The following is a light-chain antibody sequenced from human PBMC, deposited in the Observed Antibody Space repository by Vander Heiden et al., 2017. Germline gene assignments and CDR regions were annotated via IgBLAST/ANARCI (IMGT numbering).Light chain of an antibody. J-gene: IGLJ1*01. CDR3: QTWGTGTVYV. Sequence: HLVLTQSPSPSSSRRPSLKLTCTLSSGHSSYAIAWHQQQPEKGPRYLMKLNSEGSHSKGDGIPDRFAGSSSGAERYLTISSLQSEDEADYYCQTWGTGTVYVFGTGTKVTVL. CDR2: LNSEGSH. V-gene: IGLV4-69*01. CDR1: SGHSSYA.